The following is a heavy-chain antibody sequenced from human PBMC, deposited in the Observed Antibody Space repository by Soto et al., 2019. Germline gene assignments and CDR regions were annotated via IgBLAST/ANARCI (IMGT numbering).Heavy chain of an antibody. CDR3: ARASLCFGELSGDDFVT. CDR1: GGSFSGYY. D-gene: IGHD3-16*02. J-gene: IGHJ3*02. Sequence: PSETLSLTCAVYGGSFSGYYWSWIRQPPGKGLEWIGEINHSGSTNYNPSLKSRVTISVDTSKNQFSLKLSSVTAADTAVYYCARASLCFGELSGDDFVTWGQGTMVTVSS. CDR2: INHSGST. V-gene: IGHV4-34*01.